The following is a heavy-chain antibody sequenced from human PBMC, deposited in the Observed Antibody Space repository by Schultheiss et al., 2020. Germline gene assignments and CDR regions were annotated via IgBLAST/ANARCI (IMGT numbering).Heavy chain of an antibody. CDR2: INHSGST. Sequence: SETLSLTCTVSGGSISSSSYYWGWIRQPPGKGLEWSGEINHSGSTNYNPSLKSRVTISVDTSKNQFSLKLSSVTAADTAVYYCARGLVEYSSSWYYWGQGTLVTVSS. J-gene: IGHJ4*02. CDR3: ARGLVEYSSSWYY. V-gene: IGHV4-39*07. D-gene: IGHD6-13*01. CDR1: GGSISSSSYY.